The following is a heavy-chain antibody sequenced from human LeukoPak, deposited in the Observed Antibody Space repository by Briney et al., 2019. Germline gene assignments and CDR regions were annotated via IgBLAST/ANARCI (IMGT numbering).Heavy chain of an antibody. CDR3: AKQGYDILTGYPVGRDY. CDR1: GFTFSSYA. D-gene: IGHD3-9*01. J-gene: IGHJ4*02. CDR2: ISGSGGST. Sequence: PGGSLRLSCAASGFTFSSYAMSWVRQAPGKGLEWVSAISGSGGSTYYADSVKGRFTISRDNSKSTLYLQMNSLRAEDTAVYYCAKQGYDILTGYPVGRDYWGQGTLVTVSS. V-gene: IGHV3-23*01.